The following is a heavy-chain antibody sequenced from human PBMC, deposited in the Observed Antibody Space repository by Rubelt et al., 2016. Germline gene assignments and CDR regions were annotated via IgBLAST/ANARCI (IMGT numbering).Heavy chain of an antibody. J-gene: IGHJ4*02. D-gene: IGHD6-19*01. Sequence: RGLEWVSVIYSGGSTYYADSVKGRFTISRDNSKNTLYLQMNSLRAEDTAVYYCANCQWRNPCDWGQGSLVTVSS. V-gene: IGHV3-53*01. CDR2: IYSGGST. CDR3: ANCQWRNPCD.